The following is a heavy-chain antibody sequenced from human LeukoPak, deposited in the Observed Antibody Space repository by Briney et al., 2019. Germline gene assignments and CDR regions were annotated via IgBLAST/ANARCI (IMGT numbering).Heavy chain of an antibody. Sequence: PSETLSLTCAVYGGSFSGYYWSWIRQPPGKGLEWIGEINHSGSTNYNPSLKSRVTISVDTSKNQFSLKLSSVTAADTAVYYCASTTVMALYYYGMDVWGQGTTVTVSS. CDR1: GGSFSGYY. CDR2: INHSGST. J-gene: IGHJ6*02. D-gene: IGHD4-11*01. CDR3: ASTTVMALYYYGMDV. V-gene: IGHV4-34*01.